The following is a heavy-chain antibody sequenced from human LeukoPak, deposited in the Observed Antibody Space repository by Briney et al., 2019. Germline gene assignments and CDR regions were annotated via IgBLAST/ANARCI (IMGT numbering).Heavy chain of an antibody. Sequence: SETLSLTCTVSGGSISSYYWSWIRQPPGEGLEWIGYIYYSGSTNYNPSLKSRVTISVDTSKNQFSLKLSSVTAADTAVYYCARGIITMVRGAKNWFDPWGQGTLVTVSS. CDR2: IYYSGST. D-gene: IGHD3-10*01. CDR3: ARGIITMVRGAKNWFDP. V-gene: IGHV4-59*08. CDR1: GGSISSYY. J-gene: IGHJ5*02.